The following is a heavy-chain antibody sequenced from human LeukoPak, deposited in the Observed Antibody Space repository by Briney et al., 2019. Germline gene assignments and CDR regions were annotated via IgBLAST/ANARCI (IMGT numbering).Heavy chain of an antibody. CDR1: GGSFSGYY. Sequence: SETLSLTCAVYGGSFSGYYWSWIRQPPGKGLEWIGEINHSGSTNYNPSLKSRVTISVDKSKNQFSLKLSSVTAADTAVYYCARDPGSDWFDPWGQGTLVTVSS. CDR2: INHSGST. V-gene: IGHV4-34*01. J-gene: IGHJ5*02. CDR3: ARDPGSDWFDP.